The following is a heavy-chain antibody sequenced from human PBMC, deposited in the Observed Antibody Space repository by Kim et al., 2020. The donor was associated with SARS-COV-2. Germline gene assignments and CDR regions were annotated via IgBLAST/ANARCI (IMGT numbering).Heavy chain of an antibody. CDR3: STLTTSWFDR. CDR2: IT. D-gene: IGHD4-17*01. J-gene: IGHJ5*02. Sequence: ITTYADSVKGRFTISRDNAKNTLYLQMNSLRAEDTAVYYCSTLTTSWFDRWGQGTLVTVSP. V-gene: IGHV3-74*01.